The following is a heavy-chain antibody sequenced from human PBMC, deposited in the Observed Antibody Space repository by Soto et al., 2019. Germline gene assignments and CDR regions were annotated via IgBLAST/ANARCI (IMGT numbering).Heavy chain of an antibody. J-gene: IGHJ4*02. CDR1: GFTVSSNY. CDR2: IYSGGST. V-gene: IGHV3-66*01. Sequence: PGGSLRLSCAASGFTVSSNYMSWVRQAPGKGLEWVSVIYSGGSTYYADSVKGRFTISRDNSKNTLYLQMNSLRAEDTAVYYCARVGDIWSGYYNFDYWGQGTLVTVSS. CDR3: ARVGDIWSGYYNFDY. D-gene: IGHD3-3*01.